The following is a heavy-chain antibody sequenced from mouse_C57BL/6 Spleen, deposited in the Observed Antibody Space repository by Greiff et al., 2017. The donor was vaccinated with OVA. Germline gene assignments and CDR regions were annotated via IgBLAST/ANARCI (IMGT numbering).Heavy chain of an antibody. CDR2: INPSTGGT. CDR3: ARKSLSAMDY. J-gene: IGHJ4*01. V-gene: IGHV1-42*01. CDR1: GYSFTGYY. D-gene: IGHD6-2*01. Sequence: DVQLQESGPELVKPGASVKISCKASGYSFTGYYMNWVKQSPEKSLEWIGEINPSTGGTTYNQKFKAKATLTVDKSSSTAYMQLKSLTSEDSAVYYCARKSLSAMDYWGQGTSVTVSS.